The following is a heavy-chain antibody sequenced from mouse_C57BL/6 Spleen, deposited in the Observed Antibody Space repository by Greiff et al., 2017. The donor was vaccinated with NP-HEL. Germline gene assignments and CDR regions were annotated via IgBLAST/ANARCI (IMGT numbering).Heavy chain of an antibody. Sequence: VMLVESGAELARPGASVKLSCKASGYTFTSYGISWVKQRTGQGLEWIGEIYPRSGNTYYNEKFKGKATLTADKSSSTAYMELRSLTSEDSAVYFCARERIYYDYDEYFDVWGTGTTVTVSS. D-gene: IGHD2-4*01. J-gene: IGHJ1*03. V-gene: IGHV1-81*01. CDR1: GYTFTSYG. CDR3: ARERIYYDYDEYFDV. CDR2: IYPRSGNT.